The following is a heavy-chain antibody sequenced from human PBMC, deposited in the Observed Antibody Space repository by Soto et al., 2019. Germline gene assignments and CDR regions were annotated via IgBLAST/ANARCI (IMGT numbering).Heavy chain of an antibody. CDR1: SGSINENYY. D-gene: IGHD2-15*01. V-gene: IGHV4-59*01. CDR2: VFHTGTT. Sequence: QVQLQESGPGLVKPSETLSLTCTVSSGSINENYYWNWIRQSPGKGLEWIGYVFHTGTTHYNPSLESRGTLAISTAKEQFSLALTSVAASDTAIYYCVRAPLSPTLRTFDVWGPGTMGIVSS. CDR3: VRAPLSPTLRTFDV. J-gene: IGHJ3*01.